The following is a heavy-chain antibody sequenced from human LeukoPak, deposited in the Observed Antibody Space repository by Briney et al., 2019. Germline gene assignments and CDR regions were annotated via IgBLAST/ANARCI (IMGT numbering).Heavy chain of an antibody. J-gene: IGHJ4*02. V-gene: IGHV3-23*01. Sequence: GGSLRLSCAASGFTFSNYAMSWVRQAPGKGLEWVSAIGGGGGITFYADSVKGRFTISRDNSKNTLYLRVSSLRAADTAVYYCAKGGSSSWALFDYWGQGTLVTVSS. D-gene: IGHD6-13*01. CDR2: IGGGGGIT. CDR3: AKGGSSSWALFDY. CDR1: GFTFSNYA.